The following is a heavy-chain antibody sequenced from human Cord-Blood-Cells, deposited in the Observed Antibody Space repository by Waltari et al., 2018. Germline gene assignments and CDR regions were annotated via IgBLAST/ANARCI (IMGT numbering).Heavy chain of an antibody. Sequence: QVQLQQWGAGLLKPSETLSLTCAVYGGSFSGYYWSWLRHPPGKGLEWMGEINHSGSTNYNPSLNSRVTISVDASKNQFSMKLSSVTAADSAVYYCARVPHGVVVPAAKPYDFWSGYYYFDYWGRGTLVTVSS. CDR3: ARVPHGVVVPAAKPYDFWSGYYYFDY. V-gene: IGHV4-34*01. CDR2: INHSGST. J-gene: IGHJ4*02. CDR1: GGSFSGYY. D-gene: IGHD3-3*01.